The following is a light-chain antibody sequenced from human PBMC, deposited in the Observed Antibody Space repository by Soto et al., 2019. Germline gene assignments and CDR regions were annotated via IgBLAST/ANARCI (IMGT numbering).Light chain of an antibody. CDR3: SSYTSRSTHYV. CDR1: SSDVGGYNY. V-gene: IGLV2-14*01. CDR2: EVS. J-gene: IGLJ1*01. Sequence: QSVLTQPASVSGSPGQSITISCTGTSSDVGGYNYVSWYQQHPGKAPKLMIYEVSNRPSGVSNRFSGSKSGNTASLTISGLQDEDEADYYCSSYTSRSTHYVLGTGTKVTVL.